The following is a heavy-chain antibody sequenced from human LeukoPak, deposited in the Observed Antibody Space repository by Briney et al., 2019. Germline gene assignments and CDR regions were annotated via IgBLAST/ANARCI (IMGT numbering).Heavy chain of an antibody. V-gene: IGHV3-30*04. CDR3: AKGLSSSYSGSDY. CDR2: SSYDGSNK. J-gene: IGHJ4*02. CDR1: GFTFSSYA. D-gene: IGHD3-22*01. Sequence: GGSLRLSCEASGFTFSSYAMHWVRQAPGKGLEWVALSSYDGSNKYYADSVKGRFTISRDNSKNTLNLQMNSLRVEDTAVYYCAKGLSSSYSGSDYWGQGTLVTVSS.